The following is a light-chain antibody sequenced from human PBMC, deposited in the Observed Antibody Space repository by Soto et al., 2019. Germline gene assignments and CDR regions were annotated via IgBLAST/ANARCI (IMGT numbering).Light chain of an antibody. CDR3: QQSHTFPIT. CDR1: RVISSW. V-gene: IGKV1-12*01. J-gene: IGKJ5*01. Sequence: DIQMTQSPSSGSASVGDSVTSTCRASRVISSWLAWYQQKPGKAPNLLIYAASNLQSGVPSRFSASGSGTDFTLTINNLQPEDFATYYCQQSHTFPITFGQGTRLEIK. CDR2: AAS.